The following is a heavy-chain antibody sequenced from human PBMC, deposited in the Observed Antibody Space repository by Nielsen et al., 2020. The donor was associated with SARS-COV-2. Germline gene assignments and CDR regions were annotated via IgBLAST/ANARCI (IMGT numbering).Heavy chain of an antibody. D-gene: IGHD3-10*01. J-gene: IGHJ3*02. CDR2: ISYDGSNK. V-gene: IGHV3-30-3*01. Sequence: GGSLRLSCAASGFTFSSYAMHWVRQAPGKGLEWVAVISYDGSNKYYADSVKGRFTISRDNSKNTLYLQMNSLRAEDTAVYYCARAYYYGSGSYFDIWGQGTMVTVSS. CDR1: GFTFSSYA. CDR3: ARAYYYGSGSYFDI.